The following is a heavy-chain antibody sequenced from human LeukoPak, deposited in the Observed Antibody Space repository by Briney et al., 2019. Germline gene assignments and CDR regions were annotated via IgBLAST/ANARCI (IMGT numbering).Heavy chain of an antibody. CDR1: GFTFDDYA. CDR3: AKGLYYYGSGSPIESDYYMDV. D-gene: IGHD3-10*01. V-gene: IGHV3-9*01. CDR2: ISWNSGSI. Sequence: GGSLRLSCAASGFTFDDYAMHWVRQAPGKGLEWVSGISWNSGSIGCADSVKGRFTISRDNAKNSLYLQMNSLRAEDTALYYCAKGLYYYGSGSPIESDYYMDVWGKGTTVTISS. J-gene: IGHJ6*03.